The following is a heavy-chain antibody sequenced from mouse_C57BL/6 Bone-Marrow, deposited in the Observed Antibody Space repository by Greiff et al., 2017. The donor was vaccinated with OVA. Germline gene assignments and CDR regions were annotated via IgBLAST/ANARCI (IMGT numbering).Heavy chain of an antibody. D-gene: IGHD2-2*01. CDR2: ISDGGSYT. Sequence: EVQGVESGGGLVNPARSLKLSCAASGFTFSSYAMSWVRQTPEKRLEWVATISDGGSYTYYPDNVKGRFTISRDNAKNNLYLQMSHLKSEDTAMYYCARDGYRPYWGQGTTLTVSS. CDR1: GFTFSSYA. V-gene: IGHV5-4*01. CDR3: ARDGYRPY. J-gene: IGHJ2*01.